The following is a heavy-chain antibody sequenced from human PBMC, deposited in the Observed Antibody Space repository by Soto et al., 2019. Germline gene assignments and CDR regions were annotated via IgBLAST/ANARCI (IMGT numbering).Heavy chain of an antibody. V-gene: IGHV3-23*01. Sequence: EVQLLESGGGLVQPGGSLRLSCAASGFTFSSYAMSWVRQAPGKGLEWVSAISGSGGSTYYADSVKGRFTISRDNSKSTLYLQMNSLRDEDTDVYYCASQDSRGYSYGFPERLDYWGQGTLVTVSS. CDR2: ISGSGGST. D-gene: IGHD5-18*01. J-gene: IGHJ4*02. CDR1: GFTFSSYA. CDR3: ASQDSRGYSYGFPERLDY.